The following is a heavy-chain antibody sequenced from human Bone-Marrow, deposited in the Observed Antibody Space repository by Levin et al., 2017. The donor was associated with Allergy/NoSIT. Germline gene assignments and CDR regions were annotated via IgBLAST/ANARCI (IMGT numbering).Heavy chain of an antibody. D-gene: IGHD2-15*01. Sequence: PSETLSLTCAVSGGSINSSNWWTWVRQPPGKALEWIGEIYHAGNTNYNPSLKSRVIISLDKSKNQFSLKLTSVTAADTAVYYCARDDVAVVASPLMGKTNYYYYMDIWGKGTAVTVSS. V-gene: IGHV4-4*02. CDR1: GGSINSSNW. CDR2: IYHAGNT. CDR3: ARDDVAVVASPLMGKTNYYYYMDI. J-gene: IGHJ6*03.